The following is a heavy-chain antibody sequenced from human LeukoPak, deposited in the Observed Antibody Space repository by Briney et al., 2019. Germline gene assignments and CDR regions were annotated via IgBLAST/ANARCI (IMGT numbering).Heavy chain of an antibody. J-gene: IGHJ4*02. D-gene: IGHD3-16*01. V-gene: IGHV3-23*01. Sequence: GGSLRLSCAASGFTFSTYAMSWVRQGPGKGLEWVSAISGSGTRTYYADSVKGRFTVSRDNSMNTLYLQMNSLRAEDTAIYYCAREPTAAGYVDYWGQGTLATVSS. CDR3: AREPTAAGYVDY. CDR1: GFTFSTYA. CDR2: ISGSGTRT.